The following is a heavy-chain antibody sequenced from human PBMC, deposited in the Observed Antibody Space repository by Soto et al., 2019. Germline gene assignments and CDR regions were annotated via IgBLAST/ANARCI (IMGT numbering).Heavy chain of an antibody. Sequence: QVQLVQSGAEVKKPGASVKVSCKASGYTFTGYYMHWVRQAPGQGLEWMGWINPNSGGTNYAQKFQGRVTMTRDTSISTAYMELSRLSSDDTAVYYCARSGNLGRTYYDFWSGYADNWFDPWGQGTLVTVSS. V-gene: IGHV1-2*02. CDR2: INPNSGGT. D-gene: IGHD3-3*01. CDR1: GYTFTGYY. CDR3: ARSGNLGRTYYDFWSGYADNWFDP. J-gene: IGHJ5*02.